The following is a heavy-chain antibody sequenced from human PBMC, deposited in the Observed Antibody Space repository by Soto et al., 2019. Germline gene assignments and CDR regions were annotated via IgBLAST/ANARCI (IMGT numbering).Heavy chain of an antibody. Sequence: SETLSLTCAVSGYSIISGYYLVLIRHPPGKVLEWIGSIYHSGSTYYNPSLKSRVTISVDTSKNQFSLKLSSVTAADTAVYYCARDRYYDSSGYSDAFDIWGQGTMVTVSS. CDR2: IYHSGST. CDR1: GYSIISGYY. D-gene: IGHD3-22*01. CDR3: ARDRYYDSSGYSDAFDI. V-gene: IGHV4-38-2*02. J-gene: IGHJ3*02.